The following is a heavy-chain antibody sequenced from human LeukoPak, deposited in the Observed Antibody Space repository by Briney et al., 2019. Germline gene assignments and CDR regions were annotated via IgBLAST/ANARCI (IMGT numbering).Heavy chain of an antibody. J-gene: IGHJ5*02. CDR3: ARSVSSAAAPNWFDP. V-gene: IGHV3-20*04. D-gene: IGHD6-13*01. CDR2: INCNGGST. CDR1: GFTFDDYG. Sequence: PGGSLSLSCAASGFTFDDYGMSWVRPAAGWGGEWVSGINCNGGSTGYADTVKGRFTISRDNAKNSLYLQMNSLRAEDTALYYCARSVSSAAAPNWFDPWGQGTLVTVSS.